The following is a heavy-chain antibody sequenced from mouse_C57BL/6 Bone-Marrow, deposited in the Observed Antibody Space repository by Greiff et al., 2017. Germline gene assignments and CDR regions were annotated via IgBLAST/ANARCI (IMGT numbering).Heavy chain of an antibody. J-gene: IGHJ4*01. Sequence: VQLQQPGAELVKPGASVKLSCKASGYTFTSYWMQWVKQRPGQGLEWIGEIDPSDSYTNYNQKFKGKATLTVDTSSSTAYMQLSSLTSEDSAVYYGARDDYYGSSNYAMDYWGQGTSVTVSS. V-gene: IGHV1-50*01. CDR1: GYTFTSYW. D-gene: IGHD1-1*01. CDR2: IDPSDSYT. CDR3: ARDDYYGSSNYAMDY.